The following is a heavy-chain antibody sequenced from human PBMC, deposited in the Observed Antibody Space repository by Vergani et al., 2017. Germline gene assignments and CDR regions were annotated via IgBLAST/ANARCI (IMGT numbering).Heavy chain of an antibody. CDR3: ARSRIYYGAGSPDY. J-gene: IGHJ4*02. Sequence: QVKLQESGPGLVKPSETLYPTCTVSGASVNSYYWSRIRQPSGKGLEWMGYVSFRGDTLYDPSVKGRMTISLNTSSNQFSLYLTSVTAADTAVYYCARSRIYYGAGSPDYWGQGTLVTVSS. CDR1: GASVNSYY. CDR2: VSFRGDT. D-gene: IGHD3-10*01. V-gene: IGHV4-59*02.